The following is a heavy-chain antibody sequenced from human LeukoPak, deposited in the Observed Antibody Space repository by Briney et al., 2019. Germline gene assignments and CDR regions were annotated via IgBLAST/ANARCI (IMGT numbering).Heavy chain of an antibody. D-gene: IGHD1-1*01. Sequence: PAETLSLTCAVYGGPFSGYYWSWIRQPPGKGLEWVGEINHSGSTNYNPSLKRRVTTSVDTTKNHFSLKMSSATAADTAVYYCARGTCPPYWRRNWFDPWGQGTLVTVSS. CDR1: GGPFSGYY. CDR2: INHSGST. J-gene: IGHJ5*02. CDR3: ARGTCPPYWRRNWFDP. V-gene: IGHV4-34*01.